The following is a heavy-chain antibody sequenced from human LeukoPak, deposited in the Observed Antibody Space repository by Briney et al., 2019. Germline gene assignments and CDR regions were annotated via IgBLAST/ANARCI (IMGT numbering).Heavy chain of an antibody. V-gene: IGHV3-30*03. CDR1: GSTFSRYR. D-gene: IGHD6-13*01. Sequence: PGGSLRLSCAASGSTFSRYRMHWVRQAPGKGLEWVAVISLDGSKKYYADSVKGRFTISRDNSKNTLYLQMNSLRAEDTAVYYCAREYQGYSSSWHYYGMDVWGQGTSVTVSS. J-gene: IGHJ6*02. CDR2: ISLDGSKK. CDR3: AREYQGYSSSWHYYGMDV.